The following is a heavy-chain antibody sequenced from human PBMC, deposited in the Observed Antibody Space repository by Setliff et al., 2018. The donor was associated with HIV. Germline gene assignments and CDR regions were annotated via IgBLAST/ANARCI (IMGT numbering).Heavy chain of an antibody. CDR3: AREECTSWPRVHY. CDR2: MHASGST. D-gene: IGHD6-13*01. Sequence: SETLSLTCTVSGGSISFGCYYWSWIRQPAGKGLEWIGRMHASGSTSYSPSLKSRVTISIDTSKNQFSLELTSLIAADTAVYYCAREECTSWPRVHYWGQGALVTVSS. CDR1: GGSISFGCYY. J-gene: IGHJ4*02. V-gene: IGHV4-61*02.